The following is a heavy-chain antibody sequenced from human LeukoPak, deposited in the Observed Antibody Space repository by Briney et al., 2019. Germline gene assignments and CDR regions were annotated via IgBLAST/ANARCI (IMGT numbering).Heavy chain of an antibody. D-gene: IGHD3-10*01. Sequence: TSETLSLTCTVSGGSISSSSYYWGWIRQPPGKGLEWIGSIYYSGSTYYNPSLKSRVTISVDTSKNQFSLKLSSVTAADTAVYYCARGHEWFGESKSYYFDYWGQGTLVTVSS. CDR2: IYYSGST. CDR1: GGSISSSSYY. CDR3: ARGHEWFGESKSYYFDY. J-gene: IGHJ4*02. V-gene: IGHV4-39*01.